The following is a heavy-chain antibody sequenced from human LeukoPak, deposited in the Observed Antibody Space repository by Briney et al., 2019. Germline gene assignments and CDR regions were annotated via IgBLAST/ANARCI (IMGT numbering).Heavy chain of an antibody. D-gene: IGHD7-27*01. Sequence: GGSLRLSCAISGFTFSNYAITWVRQAPGKGLEWVSTIGGGYGSTHYADSVKGRFTISRDISKNTLYLQMNSLRVEDTALYYCARVWAWGSGNYFDNWGQGTLVTVSS. J-gene: IGHJ4*02. CDR3: ARVWAWGSGNYFDN. CDR2: IGGGYGST. V-gene: IGHV3-23*01. CDR1: GFTFSNYA.